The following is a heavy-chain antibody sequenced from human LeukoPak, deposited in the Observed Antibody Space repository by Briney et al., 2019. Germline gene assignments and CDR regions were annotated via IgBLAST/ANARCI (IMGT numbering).Heavy chain of an antibody. CDR2: ISSNGGST. V-gene: IGHV3-64*01. CDR3: AKPLYDSSEPHAFDI. D-gene: IGHD3-22*01. Sequence: PGGSLRLSCAASGFTFSSYAMHWVRQAPGKGLEYVSAISSNGGSTYYANSVKGRFTISRDNSKNTLYLQMGSLRAEDMAVYYCAKPLYDSSEPHAFDIWGQGTMVTVSS. CDR1: GFTFSSYA. J-gene: IGHJ3*02.